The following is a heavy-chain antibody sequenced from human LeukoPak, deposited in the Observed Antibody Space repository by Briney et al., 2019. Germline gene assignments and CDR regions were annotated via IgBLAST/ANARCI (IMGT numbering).Heavy chain of an antibody. CDR2: VNPNSGNT. Sequence: ASVKVSCKASGYTFTSYDINWVRQATGQGLEWMGWVNPNSGNTGYAQKFQGRVTMTRNTSISTAYMELSSLRSEDTAVYYCARGGRVVAATLTQYNWFDPWGQGTLVTVSS. D-gene: IGHD2-15*01. V-gene: IGHV1-8*01. J-gene: IGHJ5*02. CDR1: GYTFTSYD. CDR3: ARGGRVVAATLTQYNWFDP.